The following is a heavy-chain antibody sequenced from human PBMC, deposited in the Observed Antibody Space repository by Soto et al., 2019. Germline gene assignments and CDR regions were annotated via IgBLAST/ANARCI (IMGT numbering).Heavy chain of an antibody. J-gene: IGHJ4*02. D-gene: IGHD3-3*01. CDR2: ISGSGGST. CDR3: AKDPPAFGVVIILDY. Sequence: PGGALRLSCAASGFTFSSDAMSWVRQAPGKGLEWVSAISGSGGSTYYADSVKGRFTISRDNSKNTLYLQMNSLRAEDTAVYYCAKDPPAFGVVIILDYWGQGTLVTV. V-gene: IGHV3-23*01. CDR1: GFTFSSDA.